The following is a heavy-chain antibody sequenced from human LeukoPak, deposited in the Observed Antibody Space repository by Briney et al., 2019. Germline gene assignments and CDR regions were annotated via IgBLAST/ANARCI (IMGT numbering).Heavy chain of an antibody. CDR3: ARSRAGDPPGGY. D-gene: IGHD4-17*01. J-gene: IGHJ4*02. CDR2: IYYSGST. CDR1: GGSISSSSYY. Sequence: SETLSLTCTVSGGSISSSSYYWGWIRQPPGKGLEWIGSIYYSGSTYYNPSLKSRVTISADTSKNQFSLKLSSVTAADTAVYYYARSRAGDPPGGYWGQGTLVTVSS. V-gene: IGHV4-39*01.